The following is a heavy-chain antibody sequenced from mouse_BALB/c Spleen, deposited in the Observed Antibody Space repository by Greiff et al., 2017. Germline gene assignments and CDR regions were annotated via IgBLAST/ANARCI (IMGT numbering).Heavy chain of an antibody. Sequence: EVQRVESGGDLVKPGGSLKLSCAASGFTFSSYGMSWVRQTPDKRLEWVATISSGGSYTYYPDSVKGRFTISRDNAKNTLYLHMSSLKSEDTAMYYCARQETRDAMDYWGQGTSVTVSS. D-gene: IGHD2-13*01. CDR2: ISSGGSYT. V-gene: IGHV5-6*01. CDR1: GFTFSSYG. CDR3: ARQETRDAMDY. J-gene: IGHJ4*01.